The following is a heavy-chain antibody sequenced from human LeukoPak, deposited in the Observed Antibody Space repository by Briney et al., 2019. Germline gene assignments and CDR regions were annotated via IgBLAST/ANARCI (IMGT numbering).Heavy chain of an antibody. J-gene: IGHJ4*02. D-gene: IGHD5-18*01. CDR2: ISGGGETS. Sequence: GGSLRLSCVASGFTFSIHAMNWVRQAPGEGLEWVSVISGGGETSYYADSVKGRFTISRDNSKNTIYLQTNSLGAEDTAVYYCVKGLRSYGYSLFDYWGQGSLVTVSS. CDR3: VKGLRSYGYSLFDY. CDR1: GFTFSIHA. V-gene: IGHV3-23*01.